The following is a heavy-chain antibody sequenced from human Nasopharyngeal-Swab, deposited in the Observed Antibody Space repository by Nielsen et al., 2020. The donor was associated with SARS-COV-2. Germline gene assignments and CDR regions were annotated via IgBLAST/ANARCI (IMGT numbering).Heavy chain of an antibody. J-gene: IGHJ4*02. D-gene: IGHD3-9*01. Sequence: WIRQPPGKGLEWVSSISSSSSYIYYADSVKGRFTISRDNAKNSLYLQMNSLRAEDTAVYYCAREGRYSDWLLSGYFDYWGQGTLVTVSS. V-gene: IGHV3-21*01. CDR2: ISSSSSYI. CDR3: AREGRYSDWLLSGYFDY.